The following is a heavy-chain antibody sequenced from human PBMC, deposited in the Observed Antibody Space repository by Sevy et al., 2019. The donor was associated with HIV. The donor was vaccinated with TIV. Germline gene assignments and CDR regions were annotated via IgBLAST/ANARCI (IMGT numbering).Heavy chain of an antibody. D-gene: IGHD6-19*01. CDR1: GDSVSSNSAA. Sequence: SQTLSLTSAISGDSVSSNSAAWNWIRQSPSRGLEWLGRTYYRSKWYNDYAVSVKSRITINPDTSKNQFSLQLNSVTPEDTAVYYCARGREYSSGWYGLTAEGAFDIWGQGTTVTVSS. CDR2: TYYRSKWYN. J-gene: IGHJ3*02. CDR3: ARGREYSSGWYGLTAEGAFDI. V-gene: IGHV6-1*01.